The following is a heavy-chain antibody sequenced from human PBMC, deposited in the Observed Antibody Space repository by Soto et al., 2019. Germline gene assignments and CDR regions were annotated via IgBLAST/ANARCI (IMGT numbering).Heavy chain of an antibody. CDR3: ARTPAPSYDSSFDYYYGMDV. J-gene: IGHJ6*02. D-gene: IGHD3-22*01. CDR1: GFTFSSYS. CDR2: ISSSSSYI. Sequence: GESLKISCAASGFTFSSYSMNWVRQAPGKGLEWVSSISSSSSYIYYADSVKGRFTISRDNAKNSLYLQMNSLRAEDTAVYYCARTPAPSYDSSFDYYYGMDVWGQGTTVTVSS. V-gene: IGHV3-21*01.